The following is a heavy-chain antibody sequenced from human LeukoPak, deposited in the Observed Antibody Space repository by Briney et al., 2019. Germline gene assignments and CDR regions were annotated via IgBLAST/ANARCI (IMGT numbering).Heavy chain of an antibody. D-gene: IGHD4-17*01. V-gene: IGHV1-69*05. CDR1: GGTFSSYA. CDR2: IIPIFGTA. Sequence: ASVKVSCKASGGTFSSYAISWVRQAPGPGLEWMGGIIPIFGTANYAQKCQGRVTITTAESTSTAYMEPSSVRSEDMDVYYCARTPGTYGDYDPDYWGQGTLVTVSS. J-gene: IGHJ4*02. CDR3: ARTPGTYGDYDPDY.